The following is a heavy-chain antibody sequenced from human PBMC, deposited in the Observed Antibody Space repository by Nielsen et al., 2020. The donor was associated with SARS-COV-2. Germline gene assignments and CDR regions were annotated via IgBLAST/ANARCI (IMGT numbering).Heavy chain of an antibody. CDR1: GFTFSSYW. J-gene: IGHJ4*02. D-gene: IGHD1-26*01. CDR3: TRGPRRVVGATIDY. V-gene: IGHV3-49*04. Sequence: GGSLRLSCAASGFTFSSYWMSWVRQAPGKGLEWVGFIRSRRYGGTTEYAASVKGRFTISRDDSKSIAYLQMNSLKTEDTAVYYCTRGPRRVVGATIDYWGQGTLVTVSS. CDR2: IRSRRYGGTT.